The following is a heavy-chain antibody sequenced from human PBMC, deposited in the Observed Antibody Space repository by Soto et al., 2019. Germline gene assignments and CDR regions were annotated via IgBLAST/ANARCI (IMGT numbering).Heavy chain of an antibody. CDR3: ARAGGTSYRTMIVVAPQADAFDI. Sequence: GGSLRLSCAASGFTFSSYAMSWVRQAPGKGLEWVSAISGSGGSTYYADSVKGRFTISRDNSKNTLYLQMNSLRAEDTVVYYCARAGGTSYRTMIVVAPQADAFDIWGQGTMVTVSS. J-gene: IGHJ3*02. CDR2: ISGSGGST. CDR1: GFTFSSYA. V-gene: IGHV3-23*01. D-gene: IGHD3-22*01.